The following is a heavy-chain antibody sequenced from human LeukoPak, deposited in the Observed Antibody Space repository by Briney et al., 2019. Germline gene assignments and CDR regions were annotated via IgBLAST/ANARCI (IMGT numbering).Heavy chain of an antibody. D-gene: IGHD3-22*01. CDR2: IYNGGST. CDR1: GFTVSSNY. V-gene: IGHV3-53*05. CDR3: GKASSGYYSAILH. Sequence: GGSLRLSCAPSGFTVSSNYISWVRQAPGKGLEWVSVIYNGGSTYYADSVKGRFTISRDNAKNSLYLQMDSLRAEDTAFYYCGKASSGYYSAILHWGQGTLVTVSS. J-gene: IGHJ4*02.